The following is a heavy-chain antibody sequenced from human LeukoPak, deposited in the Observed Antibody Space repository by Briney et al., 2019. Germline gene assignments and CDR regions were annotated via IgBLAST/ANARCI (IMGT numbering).Heavy chain of an antibody. Sequence: SETLSLTCTVSGGSISSYYLSWIRQPPGKGLEWIGYIYYSGSTNYNPSLKSRVTISVDTSKNQFSLKLSSVTAADTAVYYCARVPLGYYDSSGVDYWGQGTLVTVSS. V-gene: IGHV4-59*01. D-gene: IGHD3-22*01. CDR2: IYYSGST. CDR1: GGSISSYY. J-gene: IGHJ4*02. CDR3: ARVPLGYYDSSGVDY.